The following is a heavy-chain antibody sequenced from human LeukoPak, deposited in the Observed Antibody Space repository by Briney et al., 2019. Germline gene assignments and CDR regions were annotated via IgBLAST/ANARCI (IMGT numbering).Heavy chain of an antibody. CDR1: RGFISSHY. CDR3: ARVGNFDWLLSSGWFDP. CDR2: IYYSGST. D-gene: IGHD3-9*01. J-gene: IGHJ5*02. V-gene: IGHV4-59*11. Sequence: SEGLSLTCTVSRGFISSHYWSWLRQPPARGRAWVGDIYYSGSTNYNPSVTSRVTISADTSKNEFSLKLRSVTAADTAVYDSARVGNFDWLLSSGWFDPWGQGTLVTVSS.